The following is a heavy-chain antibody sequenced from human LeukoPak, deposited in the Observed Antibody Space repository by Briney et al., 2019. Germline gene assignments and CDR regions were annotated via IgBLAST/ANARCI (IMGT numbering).Heavy chain of an antibody. CDR3: ARDIHDYGDY. V-gene: IGHV3-7*01. CDR2: IKQDGSEK. Sequence: GGSLRLSCAASGFTFSSYSMNWVRQAPGKGLEWVANIKQDGSEKHYVDSVKGRFTISRDNAKNSLYLQMNSLRAEDTAVYYCARDIHDYGDYWGQGTLVTVSS. J-gene: IGHJ4*02. CDR1: GFTFSSYS.